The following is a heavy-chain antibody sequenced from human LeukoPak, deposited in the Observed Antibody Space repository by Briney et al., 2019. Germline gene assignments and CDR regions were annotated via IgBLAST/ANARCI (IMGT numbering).Heavy chain of an antibody. CDR1: GYTFTSYD. CDR2: MNPNSGST. V-gene: IGHV1-8*01. CDR3: ARARGPGCSYGYWDYYYYYMDV. J-gene: IGHJ6*03. Sequence: ASVKVSCKASGYTFTSYDINWVRQATGQGLEWMGWMNPNSGSTGYAQKFQGRVTMTRNTSISTAYMELSSLRSEDTAVYYCARARGPGCSYGYWDYYYYYMDVWGKGTTVTVSS. D-gene: IGHD5-18*01.